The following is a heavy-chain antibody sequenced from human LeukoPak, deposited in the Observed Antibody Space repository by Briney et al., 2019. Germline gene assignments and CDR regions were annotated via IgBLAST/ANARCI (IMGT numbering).Heavy chain of an antibody. CDR3: ARRRAPGTGFFDY. J-gene: IGHJ4*02. CDR1: GGSISSSGYY. CDR2: VYYSGTT. Sequence: PSETLSLTCTVSGGSISSSGYYWAWVRQPPGKGLEWIGNVYYSGTTDYNPSLESRVTIFVDTPKSQFSLRVRSVTAADTAVYYCARRRAPGTGFFDYWGQGALVTVSS. V-gene: IGHV4-39*01. D-gene: IGHD3/OR15-3a*01.